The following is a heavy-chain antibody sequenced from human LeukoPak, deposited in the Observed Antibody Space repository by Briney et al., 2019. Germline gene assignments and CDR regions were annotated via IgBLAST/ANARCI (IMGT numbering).Heavy chain of an antibody. V-gene: IGHV3-7*01. CDR2: INVDGSAR. Sequence: PGGSLRLSCAASGFTFSGSWMSWVRQAPGKGLEWVANINVDGSARRYINSVKGRFTISRDNAENSLYLQMISLRSEDTALYXXXXXXXXXXXXXXXWGRGTMVTVSS. CDR3: XXXXXXXXXXXXX. J-gene: IGHJ3*01. CDR1: GFTFSGSW.